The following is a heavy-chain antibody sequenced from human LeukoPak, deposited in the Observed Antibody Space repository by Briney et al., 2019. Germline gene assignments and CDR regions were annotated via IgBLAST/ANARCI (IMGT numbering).Heavy chain of an antibody. D-gene: IGHD6-6*01. CDR3: AAYSSCDY. V-gene: IGHV3-23*01. J-gene: IGHJ4*02. Sequence: GGSLRLSCAASGFTFSSYAMSWVRQAPGKGLEWVSAISGSSDSTYYTDSVKGRFTISRDNSKNTLYLQMNSLRAEDTAVYYCAAYSSCDYWGQGTLVTVSS. CDR2: ISGSSDST. CDR1: GFTFSSYA.